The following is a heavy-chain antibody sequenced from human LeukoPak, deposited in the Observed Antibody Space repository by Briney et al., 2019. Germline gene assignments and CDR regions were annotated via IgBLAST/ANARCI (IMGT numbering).Heavy chain of an antibody. CDR1: GFTFSSYA. Sequence: GGSLRLSCAASGFTFSSYAMSWVRQAPGKGLEWVSAISGSGGSTYYADSVKGRFTISRDNSKNTLYLQMNSLRAEDTAVYYCSKDQTGGYSSGSYFYSWGQGTLVTVSS. CDR3: SKDQTGGYSSGSYFYS. V-gene: IGHV3-23*01. J-gene: IGHJ5*01. D-gene: IGHD3-10*01. CDR2: ISGSGGST.